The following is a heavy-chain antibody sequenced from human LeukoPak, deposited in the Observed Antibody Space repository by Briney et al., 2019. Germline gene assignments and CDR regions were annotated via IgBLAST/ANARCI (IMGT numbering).Heavy chain of an antibody. D-gene: IGHD3-9*01. J-gene: IGHJ4*02. V-gene: IGHV4-4*07. CDR1: GGSISSYY. CDR2: IYTSGST. Sequence: SETLSLTCTVSGGSISSYYWSWIRQPAGKGLEWIGRIYTSGSTNYNPSLKSRVTMSVDTSKNQFSLKLSSVTAADTAVYYCARVGKNYDISPGGALYYFDYWGQGTLVTVSS. CDR3: ARVGKNYDISPGGALYYFDY.